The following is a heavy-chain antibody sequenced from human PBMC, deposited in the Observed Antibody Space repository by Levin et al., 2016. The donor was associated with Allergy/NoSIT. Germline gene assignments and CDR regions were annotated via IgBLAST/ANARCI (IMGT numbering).Heavy chain of an antibody. CDR3: ARGGGSFDY. CDR2: IYYSGST. Sequence: SETLSLTCTVSGGSISSSSYYWGWIRQPPGKGLEWIGSIYYSGSTYYNPSLKSRVTISVDTSKNQFSLKLSSVTAADTAVYYCARGGGSFDYWGQGTLVTVSS. J-gene: IGHJ4*02. CDR1: GGSISSSSYY. V-gene: IGHV4-39*01.